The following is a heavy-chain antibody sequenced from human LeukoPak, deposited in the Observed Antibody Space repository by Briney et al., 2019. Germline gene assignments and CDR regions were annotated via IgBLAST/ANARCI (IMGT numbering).Heavy chain of an antibody. D-gene: IGHD2-8*01. CDR3: ARGRMGSHEHNWFDP. Sequence: PGGSLRLSCAASGFTVSSNYMSWVRQAPGKGLEWVSVIYSGGSTYYADSVKGRFTISRDNSKNTLYLQMNSLRAEDTAVYYCARGRMGSHEHNWFDPWGQGTLVTVSS. CDR1: GFTVSSNY. J-gene: IGHJ5*02. CDR2: IYSGGST. V-gene: IGHV3-66*01.